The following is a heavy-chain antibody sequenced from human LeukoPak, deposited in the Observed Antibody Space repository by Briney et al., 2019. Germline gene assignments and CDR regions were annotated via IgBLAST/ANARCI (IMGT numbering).Heavy chain of an antibody. Sequence: GGSLRLSCAASGFTFSSYAMSWFRQAPGKGLEWVSGISGSGSSTYYADSVKGRFNISRDNSKNMVYLQMNRLRADDTAVYHCAKEGYASSWYRFDYWGQGTLVTVSS. CDR3: AKEGYASSWYRFDY. J-gene: IGHJ4*02. CDR1: GFTFSSYA. V-gene: IGHV3-23*01. D-gene: IGHD6-13*01. CDR2: ISGSGSST.